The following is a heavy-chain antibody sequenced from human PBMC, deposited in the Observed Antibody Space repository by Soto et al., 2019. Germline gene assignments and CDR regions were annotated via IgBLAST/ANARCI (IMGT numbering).Heavy chain of an antibody. CDR3: VRRVNIPSWYFYL. D-gene: IGHD2-21*01. CDR1: GASISKTSSY. V-gene: IGHV4-39*01. Sequence: QVELQQSGPGVVKPSETLSLTCSVSGASISKTSSYWGWIRQSPGKGLEWIGSINYSGTAYYSPSLSSRVTLSVDTSANQFSLRLMSGTAADTAFYFCVRRVNIPSWYFYLWGREKPVIVSS. CDR2: INYSGTA. J-gene: IGHJ2*01.